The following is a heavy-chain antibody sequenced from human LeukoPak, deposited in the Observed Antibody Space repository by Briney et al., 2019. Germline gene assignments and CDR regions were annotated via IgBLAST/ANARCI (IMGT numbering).Heavy chain of an antibody. CDR1: GGSFSGYY. CDR3: ARGILRRPFDY. CDR2: INHSGST. Sequence: PSETLSLTCAVYGGSFSGYYWSWIRQPPGKGLEWIGEINHSGSTNYNPSLNSRVTISVDTSKNQFSLKLSSVTAADTAVYYCARGILRRPFDYWGQGTLVTVSS. D-gene: IGHD4-17*01. J-gene: IGHJ4*02. V-gene: IGHV4-34*01.